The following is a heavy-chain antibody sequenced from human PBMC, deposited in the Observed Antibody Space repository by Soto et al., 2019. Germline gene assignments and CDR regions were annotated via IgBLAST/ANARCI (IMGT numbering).Heavy chain of an antibody. CDR1: GYTSADFG. D-gene: IGHD2-2*01. J-gene: IGHJ5*01. CDR3: VRDQKYFRVNGNWFDS. Sequence: QVQLMQSGTEVKKPGASVTVSCKASGYTSADFGISWGRQAPGQGLEGMGWVSGNNGASNPAPKVQCRITMTLDTSTGVSYMALRSLRSDDTAIYYCVRDQKYFRVNGNWFDSWGQGTLVSVSS. V-gene: IGHV1-18*04. CDR2: VSGNNGAS.